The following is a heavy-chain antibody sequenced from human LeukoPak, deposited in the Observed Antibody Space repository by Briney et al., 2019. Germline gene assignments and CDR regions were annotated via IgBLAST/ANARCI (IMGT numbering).Heavy chain of an antibody. CDR3: TKGGVVHAFDI. CDR1: GFTFDDYA. J-gene: IGHJ3*02. V-gene: IGHV3-9*01. D-gene: IGHD2-15*01. CDR2: ISWNSGSI. Sequence: GGSLRLSCAASGFTFDDYAMHWVRQAPGKGLEWVSGISWNSGSIGYADSVKGRFTISRDNAKNSLYLQMNSLRAEDTAVYYCTKGGVVHAFDIWGQGTMVTVSS.